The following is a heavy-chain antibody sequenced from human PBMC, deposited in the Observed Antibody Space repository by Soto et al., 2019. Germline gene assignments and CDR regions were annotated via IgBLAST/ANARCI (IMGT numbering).Heavy chain of an antibody. CDR2: IYCSGST. CDR3: ARSLAARGGNWFDP. J-gene: IGHJ5*02. Sequence: SETLSLTCTVSGCSISSYYWSLIRQPPGKGLEWIGYIYCSGSTNYNPSLKSRVTISVDTSKNQFSLKLSSVTAADTAVYYCARSLAARGGNWFDPWGQGTLVTVSS. D-gene: IGHD6-6*01. CDR1: GCSISSYY. V-gene: IGHV4-59*01.